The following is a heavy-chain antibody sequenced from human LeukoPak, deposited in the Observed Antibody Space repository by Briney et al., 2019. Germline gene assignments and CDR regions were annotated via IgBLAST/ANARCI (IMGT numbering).Heavy chain of an antibody. J-gene: IGHJ5*02. Sequence: GGSLRLSCAASGFTFSSYGMHWVRQAPGKGLEWVAVISYDGSNKYYADSVKGRFTISRDNSKNTLYLQMNSLRAEDTAVYNCAKEVVPAAMSNWFDPWGQGTLVTVSS. CDR3: AKEVVPAAMSNWFDP. CDR2: ISYDGSNK. CDR1: GFTFSSYG. V-gene: IGHV3-30*18. D-gene: IGHD2-2*01.